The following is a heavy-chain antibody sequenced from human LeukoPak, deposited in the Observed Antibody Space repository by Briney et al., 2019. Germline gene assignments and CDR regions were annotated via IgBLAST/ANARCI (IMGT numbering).Heavy chain of an antibody. CDR3: ARDSRYYYDSSPYDY. CDR1: GFTFSSYG. Sequence: PGRSLRLSCAASGFTFSSYGMHWVRQAPGKGLEWVAVIWYDGSNKYYADSVKGRFTISRDNSKNTLYLQMNSLRAEDTAVYYCARDSRYYYDSSPYDYCGQGTLVTVSS. CDR2: IWYDGSNK. J-gene: IGHJ4*02. V-gene: IGHV3-33*01. D-gene: IGHD3-22*01.